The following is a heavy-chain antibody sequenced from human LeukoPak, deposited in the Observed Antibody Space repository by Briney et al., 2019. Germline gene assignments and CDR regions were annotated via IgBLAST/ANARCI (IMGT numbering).Heavy chain of an antibody. V-gene: IGHV3-23*01. J-gene: IGHJ5*02. Sequence: GGSLRLSCAASGFTFSSYAMSWVRQAPGKGLEWVSAISGSGGSAYYADSVKGRFTISRDNSKNTLYLQMNSLRAEDTAVYYCAKGRILVRGVIATWGQGTLVTVSS. D-gene: IGHD3-10*01. CDR2: ISGSGGSA. CDR3: AKGRILVRGVIAT. CDR1: GFTFSSYA.